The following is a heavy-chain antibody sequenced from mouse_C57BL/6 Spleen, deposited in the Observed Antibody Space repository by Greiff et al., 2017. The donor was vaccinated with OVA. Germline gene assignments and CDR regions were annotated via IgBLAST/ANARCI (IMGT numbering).Heavy chain of an antibody. Sequence: QVQLQQPGAELVKPGASVKMSCKASGYTFTSYWITWVKQRPGQGLEWIGDIYPGSGSTNYNEKFKSKATLTVDPSSSTAYMQLSSLTSEDSAVYYCAREGKITTAKSWFAYWGQGTLVTVSA. CDR2: IYPGSGST. V-gene: IGHV1-55*01. J-gene: IGHJ3*01. CDR3: AREGKITTAKSWFAY. D-gene: IGHD1-2*01. CDR1: GYTFTSYW.